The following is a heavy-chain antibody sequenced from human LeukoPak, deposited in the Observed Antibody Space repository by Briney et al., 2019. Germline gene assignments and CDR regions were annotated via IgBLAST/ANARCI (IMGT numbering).Heavy chain of an antibody. CDR1: GYTFTSYD. J-gene: IGHJ4*02. CDR2: MNPNSGNT. Sequence: ASVKVSCKASGYTFTSYDINWVRQATGQGLEWMGWMNPNSGNTGYAQKFQGRVTITRNTSISTAYMELSSLRSEDTAVYYCARGRQMTTVTTSPFGYWGQGTLVTVSS. V-gene: IGHV1-8*03. CDR3: ARGRQMTTVTTSPFGY. D-gene: IGHD4-17*01.